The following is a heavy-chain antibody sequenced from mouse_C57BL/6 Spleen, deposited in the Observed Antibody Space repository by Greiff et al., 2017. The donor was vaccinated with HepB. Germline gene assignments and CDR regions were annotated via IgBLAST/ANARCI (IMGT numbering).Heavy chain of an antibody. CDR3: ARIAREDYYGSSYDYYAMDY. V-gene: IGHV8-8*01. J-gene: IGHJ4*01. Sequence: QVTLKVSGPGILQPSQTLSLTCSFSGFSLSTFGMGVGWIRQPSGKGLEWLAHIWWDDDKYYNPALKSRLTISKDTSKNQVFLKIANVDTADTATYYCARIAREDYYGSSYDYYAMDYWGQGTSVTVSS. CDR2: IWWDDDK. CDR1: GFSLSTFGMG. D-gene: IGHD1-1*01.